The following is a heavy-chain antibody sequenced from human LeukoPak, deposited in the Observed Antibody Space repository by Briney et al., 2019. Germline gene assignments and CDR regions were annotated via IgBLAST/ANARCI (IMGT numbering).Heavy chain of an antibody. V-gene: IGHV1-69*05. D-gene: IGHD4-11*01. J-gene: IGHJ4*02. CDR1: GGTFGSYA. CDR2: IIPIFGTA. Sequence: ASVKVSCKASGGTFGSYAISWVRQAPGQGLEWMGRIIPIFGTANYAQKFQGRVTITTDESTSTAYMELSSLRSEDTAVYYCARGRADVTTREFDYWGQGTLVTVSS. CDR3: ARGRADVTTREFDY.